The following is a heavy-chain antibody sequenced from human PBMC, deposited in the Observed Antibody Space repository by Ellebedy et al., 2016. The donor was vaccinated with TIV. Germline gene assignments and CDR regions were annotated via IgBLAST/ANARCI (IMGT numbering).Heavy chain of an antibody. D-gene: IGHD1-14*01. J-gene: IGHJ3*02. CDR3: ARDINFIDAFDI. Sequence: SETLSLXXTVSGGSISSSNYYWSWIRQPPGKGLEWIGYISYSGSTNYNPSLKSRVTISVDTSKNQFSLKLSSVTAADTAVYYCARDINFIDAFDIWGQGTMVTVSS. CDR2: ISYSGST. CDR1: GGSISSSNYY. V-gene: IGHV4-61*01.